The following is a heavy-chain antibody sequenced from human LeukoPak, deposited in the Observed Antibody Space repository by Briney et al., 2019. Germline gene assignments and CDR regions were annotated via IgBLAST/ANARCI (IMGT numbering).Heavy chain of an antibody. D-gene: IGHD6-19*01. V-gene: IGHV1-2*02. CDR1: GYTFTGYY. J-gene: IGHJ4*02. Sequence: GASVKVSCKASGYTFTGYYMHWVRQAPGQGLEWMGWINPNSGGTNYAQKFQGRVIMTRDTSINTAYLELNRLTSDDTAVYYCARGLDRVAGDNWGQGTVVTVSS. CDR3: ARGLDRVAGDN. CDR2: INPNSGGT.